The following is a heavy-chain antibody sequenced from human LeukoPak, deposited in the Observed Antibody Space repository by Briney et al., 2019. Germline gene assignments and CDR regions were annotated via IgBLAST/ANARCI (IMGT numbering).Heavy chain of an antibody. CDR3: ARGIQLWLRY. Sequence: PSETLSLTCAVYGGSFSGYYWSWIRQPPGKGLEWIGETNHSGSTNYNPSLKSRVTISVDTSKNQFSLKLSSVTAADTAVYYRARGIQLWLRYWGQGTLVTVSS. V-gene: IGHV4-34*01. CDR2: TNHSGST. J-gene: IGHJ4*02. CDR1: GGSFSGYY. D-gene: IGHD5-18*01.